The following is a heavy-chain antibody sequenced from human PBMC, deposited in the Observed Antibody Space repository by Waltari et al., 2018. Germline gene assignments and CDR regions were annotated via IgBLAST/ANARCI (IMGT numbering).Heavy chain of an antibody. CDR2: ISGSGGST. V-gene: IGHV3-23*01. CDR3: AKIPRRDCGGDCPDY. CDR1: GFTFSSYA. D-gene: IGHD2-21*01. J-gene: IGHJ4*02. Sequence: EVQLLESGGGLVQPGGSLRLSCAASGFTFSSYAMSWVRQAPGKGLEWVSDISGSGGSTYGADTGKGRFTIARDNSKTTLYLQMNSLRAEDTAVYYCAKIPRRDCGGDCPDYWGQGTLVTVSS.